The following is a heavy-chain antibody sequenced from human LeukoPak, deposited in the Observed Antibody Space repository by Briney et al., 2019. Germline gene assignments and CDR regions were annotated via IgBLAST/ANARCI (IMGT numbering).Heavy chain of an antibody. J-gene: IGHJ4*02. CDR1: GYTFTSYG. Sequence: GASVKVSCKASGYTFTSYGISWVRQAPGQGLEWMGWISAYNGNTNYAQKLQGRATMTTDTSTSTAYMELRSLRSDDTAVYYCARGLSYYYDSSGYHHFDYWGQGTLVTVSS. CDR2: ISAYNGNT. D-gene: IGHD3-22*01. V-gene: IGHV1-18*01. CDR3: ARGLSYYYDSSGYHHFDY.